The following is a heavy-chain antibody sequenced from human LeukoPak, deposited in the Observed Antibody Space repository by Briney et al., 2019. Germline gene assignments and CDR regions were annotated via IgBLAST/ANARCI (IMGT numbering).Heavy chain of an antibody. Sequence: ASVKVSCKASGYTFTGYYIHWVRQAPGQGLEWMGWINPNSGGTNYAQKFQGRVTMTRDTSISTAYMELSRLRSDDTAVYYCARKMNYYDSSGYYDYWGQGTLVTVSS. D-gene: IGHD3-22*01. J-gene: IGHJ4*02. CDR2: INPNSGGT. CDR1: GYTFTGYY. V-gene: IGHV1-2*02. CDR3: ARKMNYYDSSGYYDY.